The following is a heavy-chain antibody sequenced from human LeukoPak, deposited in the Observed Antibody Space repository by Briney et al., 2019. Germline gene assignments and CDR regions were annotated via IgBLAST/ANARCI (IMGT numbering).Heavy chain of an antibody. V-gene: IGHV3-23*01. D-gene: IGHD3-16*01. CDR3: AKDGGMEGPTYYYYYCGMDV. J-gene: IGHJ6*04. CDR2: ISGSGGST. Sequence: GGSLRLSCAASGFTFSSYAMSWVRQAPGKGLEWVSAISGSGGSTYYADSVKGRFTISRDNSKNTLYLQMNSLRAEDTAVYYCAKDGGMEGPTYYYYYCGMDVWGKGTTVTVSS. CDR1: GFTFSSYA.